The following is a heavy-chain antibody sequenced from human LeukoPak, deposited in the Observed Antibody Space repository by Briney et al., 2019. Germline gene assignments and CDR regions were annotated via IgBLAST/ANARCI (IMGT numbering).Heavy chain of an antibody. D-gene: IGHD3-10*01. CDR2: IIPILGIA. V-gene: IGHV1-69*04. CDR3: ARYSSGSTFDY. CDR1: GGTFSSYA. Sequence: ASVKVSCKASGGTFSSYAISWVRQAPGQGLEWMGRIIPILGIANYAQRFQGRVTITADKSTSTAYMELSSLRSEDTAVYYCARYSSGSTFDYWGQGTLVTVSS. J-gene: IGHJ4*02.